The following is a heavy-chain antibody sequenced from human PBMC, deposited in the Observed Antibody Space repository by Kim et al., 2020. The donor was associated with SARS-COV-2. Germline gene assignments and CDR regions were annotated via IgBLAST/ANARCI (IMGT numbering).Heavy chain of an antibody. CDR3: ARDGVLRYSLDY. Sequence: YNADSVKGRVTISRDNSKNTLYLQMNSLRAEDTAVYYCARDGVLRYSLDYWGQGTLVTVSS. J-gene: IGHJ4*02. D-gene: IGHD3-9*01. V-gene: IGHV3-66*01.